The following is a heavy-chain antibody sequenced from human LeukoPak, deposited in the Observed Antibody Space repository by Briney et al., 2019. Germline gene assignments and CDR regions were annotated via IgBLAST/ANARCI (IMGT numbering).Heavy chain of an antibody. Sequence: GGSLRLSCAASGFTVSSNYMSWVRQAPGKGLEWVSSISSSSSYIYYADSVKGRFTISRDNAKNSLYLQMNSLRAEDTAVYYCARDQGSGSWGQGTLVTVSS. D-gene: IGHD3-10*01. CDR2: ISSSSSYI. V-gene: IGHV3-21*01. CDR1: GFTVSSNY. CDR3: ARDQGSGS. J-gene: IGHJ4*02.